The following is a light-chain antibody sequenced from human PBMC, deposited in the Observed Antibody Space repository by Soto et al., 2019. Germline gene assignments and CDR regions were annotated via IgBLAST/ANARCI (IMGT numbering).Light chain of an antibody. CDR1: SSDVGDYNS. Sequence: QSALTQPRSLSASPGQSVTISCTGTSSDVGDYNSVSWYQHHPGTTPKLMIYAVDKRPSGVPDRFSGSKSGNTASLTISGLQPADEADYYCCSYAATSSLVFGGGTKVTVL. CDR2: AVD. V-gene: IGLV2-11*01. J-gene: IGLJ3*02. CDR3: CSYAATSSLV.